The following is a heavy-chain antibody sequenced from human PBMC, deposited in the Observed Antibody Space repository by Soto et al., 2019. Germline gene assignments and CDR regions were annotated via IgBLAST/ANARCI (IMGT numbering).Heavy chain of an antibody. D-gene: IGHD2-2*01. CDR3: AKDQVVVVPAAIPHDAFDI. J-gene: IGHJ3*02. Sequence: GGSLRLSCAASGFTFSSYAMSWVRQAPGKGLEWVSAISGSGGSTYYADSVKGRFTISRDNSKNTLYLQMNSLRAEDTAVYYCAKDQVVVVPAAIPHDAFDIWGQGTMVTVSS. V-gene: IGHV3-23*01. CDR1: GFTFSSYA. CDR2: ISGSGGST.